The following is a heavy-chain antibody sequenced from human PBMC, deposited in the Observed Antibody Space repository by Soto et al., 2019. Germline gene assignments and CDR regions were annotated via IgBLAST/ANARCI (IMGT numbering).Heavy chain of an antibody. J-gene: IGHJ5*02. CDR2: INANSGGA. V-gene: IGHV1-2*02. CDR1: GYTFTDYH. Sequence: ASVKVSCKASGYTFTDYHIHWVRQAPGQGLEFMGWINANSGGAGSAQQFQGRVTVTRDTSASTAYMELSSLRSEDTAVYYCARASSSSWGYNWFDPWGQGTLVTVSS. CDR3: ARASSSSWGYNWFDP. D-gene: IGHD6-13*01.